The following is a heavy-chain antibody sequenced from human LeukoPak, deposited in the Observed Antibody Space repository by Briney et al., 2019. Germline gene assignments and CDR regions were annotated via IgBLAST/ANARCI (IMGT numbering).Heavy chain of an antibody. CDR2: IRYDGSNK. Sequence: GGSLRLSCAASGFAFSSYGMHWVRQAPGKGLEWVAFIRYDGSNKYYADSVKGRFTISRDNSKNTLYLQMNSLRAEDTAVYYCAKDSQYSSSYGDYWGQGTLVTASS. D-gene: IGHD6-13*01. V-gene: IGHV3-30*02. CDR1: GFAFSSYG. CDR3: AKDSQYSSSYGDY. J-gene: IGHJ4*02.